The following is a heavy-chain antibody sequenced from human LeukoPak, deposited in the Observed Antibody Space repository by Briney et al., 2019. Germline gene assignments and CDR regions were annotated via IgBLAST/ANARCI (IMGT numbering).Heavy chain of an antibody. D-gene: IGHD5-24*01. V-gene: IGHV3-21*01. CDR2: ISSSSSYI. J-gene: IGHJ4*02. CDR1: GFTFSSYS. Sequence: GGSLRLSCAASGFTFSSYSMNWVRQAPGKGLEWVSSISSSSSYIYYADSVKGRFTISRDNAKNSLYLQMNSLRAEDTAVYYCARGPDGYNNYFDYWGQGTLVTVSS. CDR3: ARGPDGYNNYFDY.